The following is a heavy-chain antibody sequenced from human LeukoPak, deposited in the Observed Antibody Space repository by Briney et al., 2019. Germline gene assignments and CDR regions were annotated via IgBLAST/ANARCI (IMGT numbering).Heavy chain of an antibody. D-gene: IGHD6-6*01. J-gene: IGHJ4*02. CDR2: ISWNSGSI. Sequence: GGSLRLSCAASGFIFDDYAMHWVRQAPGKGLEWVSGISWNSGSIGYADSVKGRFTISRDNAKNSLYLQMNSLRAEDTALYYCAKDMSSSSSSVDYWGQGTLVTASS. CDR1: GFIFDDYA. CDR3: AKDMSSSSSSVDY. V-gene: IGHV3-9*01.